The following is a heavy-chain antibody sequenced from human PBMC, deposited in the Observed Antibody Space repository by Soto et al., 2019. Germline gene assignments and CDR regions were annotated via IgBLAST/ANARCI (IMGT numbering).Heavy chain of an antibody. D-gene: IGHD2-21*02. J-gene: IGHJ3*02. Sequence: SETLSLTCTVSGGSISSYYWSWIRQPPGKGLEWIGYIYYSGSTNYNPSLKSRVTISVDTSKNQFSLKLSSVTAADTAVYYCARDFYCGGDRYSGAIDISGQATMVTVSS. V-gene: IGHV4-59*01. CDR3: ARDFYCGGDRYSGAIDI. CDR2: IYYSGST. CDR1: GGSISSYY.